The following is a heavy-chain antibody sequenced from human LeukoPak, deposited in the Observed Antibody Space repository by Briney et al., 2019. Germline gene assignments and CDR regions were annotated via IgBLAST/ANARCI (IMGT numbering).Heavy chain of an antibody. Sequence: SETLSLTCTVSGGSISSGGYYWSWLRQHPGKGLEWIGYIYYSGSTYYNPSLKSRVTISVDTSKNQFSLKLSSVTAADTAVYYCARVTYCGGDCYSGLPDEYFDYWGQGTLVTVSS. J-gene: IGHJ4*02. D-gene: IGHD2-21*02. CDR2: IYYSGST. CDR3: ARVTYCGGDCYSGLPDEYFDY. V-gene: IGHV4-31*03. CDR1: GGSISSGGYY.